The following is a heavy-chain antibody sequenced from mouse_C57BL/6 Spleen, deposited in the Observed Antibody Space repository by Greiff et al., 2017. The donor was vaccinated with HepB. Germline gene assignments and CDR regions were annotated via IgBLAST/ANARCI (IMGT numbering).Heavy chain of an antibody. Sequence: EVQLMESEGGLVQPGSSMKLSCTASGFTFSDYYMAWVRQVPEKGLEWVANINYDGSSTYYLDSLKSRFIISRDNAKNILYLQMSSLKSEDTATYYCARNYLGAMDYWGQGTSVTVSS. CDR1: GFTFSDYY. CDR2: INYDGSST. D-gene: IGHD2-1*01. V-gene: IGHV5-16*01. CDR3: ARNYLGAMDY. J-gene: IGHJ4*01.